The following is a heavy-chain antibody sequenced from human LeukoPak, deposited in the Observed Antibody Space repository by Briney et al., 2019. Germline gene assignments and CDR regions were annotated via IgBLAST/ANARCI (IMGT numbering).Heavy chain of an antibody. CDR2: IYYSGST. CDR1: GGSISSSSYY. Sequence: SETLSLTCTVSGGSISSSSYYWGWIRQPPGKGLEWIGSIYYSGSTYYNPSLKSRVTISVDTSKNQFSLKLSSVTAADTAVYYCARDLGYCSSTSCYTRGFDYWGQGTLVTVSS. CDR3: ARDLGYCSSTSCYTRGFDY. D-gene: IGHD2-2*02. J-gene: IGHJ4*02. V-gene: IGHV4-39*07.